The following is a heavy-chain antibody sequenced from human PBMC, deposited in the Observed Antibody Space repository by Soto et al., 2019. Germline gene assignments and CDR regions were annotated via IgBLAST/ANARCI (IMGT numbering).Heavy chain of an antibody. Sequence: QVQLQESGPGLVKPSQTLSLTCTVSGGSISSVGYYWSWIRQHPGKGLEWIGYIYYSGSTYYNPSLKSRVTISVDTSKNQFSLNLSSVTAADTAVYYCARDYYGSGIGGHWFDPWGQGTLVTVSS. J-gene: IGHJ5*02. V-gene: IGHV4-31*03. D-gene: IGHD3-10*01. CDR3: ARDYYGSGIGGHWFDP. CDR1: GGSISSVGYY. CDR2: IYYSGST.